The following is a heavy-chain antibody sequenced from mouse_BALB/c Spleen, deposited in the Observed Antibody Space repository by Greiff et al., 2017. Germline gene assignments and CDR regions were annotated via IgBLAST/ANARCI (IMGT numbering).Heavy chain of an antibody. J-gene: IGHJ3*01. CDR1: GFTFSSYA. Sequence: EVKLMESGGGLVKPGGSLKLSCAASGFTFSSYAMSWVRQTPEKRLEWVASISSGGSTYYPDSVKGRFTISRDNARNILYLQMSSLRSEDTAMYYCARWGDYDWFAYWGQGTLVTVSA. CDR3: ARWGDYDWFAY. V-gene: IGHV5-6-5*01. D-gene: IGHD2-4*01. CDR2: ISSGGST.